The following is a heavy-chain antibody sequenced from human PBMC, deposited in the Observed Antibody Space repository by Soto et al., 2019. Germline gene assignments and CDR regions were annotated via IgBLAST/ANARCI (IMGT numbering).Heavy chain of an antibody. CDR2: ISAYNGNT. Sequence: QVQLVQSGAEVKKPGASVKVSCKASGYTFTSYGISWVRQAPGQGLEWMGWISAYNGNTNYAQKLQGRVTMTTDTTTSTAYMELRSLRSDDTAVSYCARGGRYHCSGGSCYSGGWGQGTLVTVSS. D-gene: IGHD2-15*01. J-gene: IGHJ4*02. V-gene: IGHV1-18*01. CDR1: GYTFTSYG. CDR3: ARGGRYHCSGGSCYSGG.